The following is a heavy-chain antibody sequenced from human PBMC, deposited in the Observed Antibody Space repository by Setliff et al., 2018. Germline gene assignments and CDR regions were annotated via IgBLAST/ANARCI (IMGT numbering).Heavy chain of an antibody. Sequence: SETLSLTCTVSGDSISSRTYYWSWIRQPAGKGLEWIGHIYTSWSTNYNPSLKSRLTISVDTSKNQFSLNLSSVTAADTAVYYCARMSGFLYMDVWGEGTTVTVSS. CDR1: GDSISSRTYY. D-gene: IGHD3-3*01. CDR3: ARMSGFLYMDV. V-gene: IGHV4-61*09. CDR2: IYTSWST. J-gene: IGHJ6*03.